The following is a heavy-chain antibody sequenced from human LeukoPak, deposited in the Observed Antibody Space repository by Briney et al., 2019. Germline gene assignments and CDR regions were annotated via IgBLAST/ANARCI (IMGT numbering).Heavy chain of an antibody. D-gene: IGHD5-24*01. CDR1: GFTFSSYA. CDR3: ARGRGSATLPHFDY. V-gene: IGHV3-30-3*01. J-gene: IGHJ4*02. CDR2: ISYDGSNK. Sequence: PGGSLRLSCAASGFTFSSYAMHWVRQAPGKGLEWVAVISYDGSNKYYADSVKGRFTISRDNSKNTLYLQMNSLRAEDTAVYYCARGRGSATLPHFDYWGQGTLVTVSS.